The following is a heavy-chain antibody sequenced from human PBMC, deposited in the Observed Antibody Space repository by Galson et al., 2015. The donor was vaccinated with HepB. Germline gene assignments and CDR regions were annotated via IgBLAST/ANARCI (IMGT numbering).Heavy chain of an antibody. J-gene: IGHJ6*03. V-gene: IGHV3-21*01. CDR1: GFTFSSYS. Sequence: SLRLSCAASGFTFSSYSMNWVRQAPGKGLEWVSSISSSSSYIYYADSVKGRFTISRDNAKNSLYLQMNSLRAEDTAVYYCARDPGSSSFFRYYYYYMDVWGKGTTVTVSS. CDR2: ISSSSSYI. D-gene: IGHD6-6*01. CDR3: ARDPGSSSFFRYYYYYMDV.